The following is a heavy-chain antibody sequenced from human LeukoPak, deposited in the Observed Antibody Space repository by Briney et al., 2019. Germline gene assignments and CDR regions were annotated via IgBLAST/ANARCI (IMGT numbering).Heavy chain of an antibody. CDR1: GGTFSSYA. CDR3: ARVLVDYDILTGNYYYYGMDV. Sequence: SVKVSCKASGGTFSSYAISWVRQAPGQGLELMGRIIPILGIANYAQKFQGRVTITADKSTSTAYMELSSLRSEDTAVYYCARVLVDYDILTGNYYYYGMDVWGQGTTVTVSS. V-gene: IGHV1-69*04. CDR2: IIPILGIA. J-gene: IGHJ6*02. D-gene: IGHD3-9*01.